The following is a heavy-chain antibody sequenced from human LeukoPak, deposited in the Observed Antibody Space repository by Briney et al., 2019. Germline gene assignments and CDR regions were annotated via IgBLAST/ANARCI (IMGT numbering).Heavy chain of an antibody. CDR2: IYTSGST. CDR1: GGPISSYY. V-gene: IGHV4-4*07. J-gene: IGHJ1*01. D-gene: IGHD6-19*01. CDR3: AAAYSSGWYSFRAEYFQH. Sequence: SETLSLTCTVSGGPISSYYWSWIRQPAGKGLEWIGRIYTSGSTNYNPSLKSRVTMSVDTSKNQFSLKLSSVTAADTAVYYCAAAYSSGWYSFRAEYFQHWGQGTLVTVSS.